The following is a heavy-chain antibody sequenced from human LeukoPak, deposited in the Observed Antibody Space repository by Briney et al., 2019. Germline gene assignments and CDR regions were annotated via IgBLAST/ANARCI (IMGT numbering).Heavy chain of an antibody. D-gene: IGHD2-2*01. CDR1: GFTFSSYE. CDR3: AELYSSTSYDY. V-gene: IGHV3-48*03. CDR2: ISSSGSTI. Sequence: GGSLRLSCAASGFTFSSYEMNWVRQAPGKGLEWVSYISSSGSTIYYADSVKGRFTISRDNAKNSLYLQMNSLRAEDTAVYYCAELYSSTSYDYWGQGTLVTVSS. J-gene: IGHJ4*02.